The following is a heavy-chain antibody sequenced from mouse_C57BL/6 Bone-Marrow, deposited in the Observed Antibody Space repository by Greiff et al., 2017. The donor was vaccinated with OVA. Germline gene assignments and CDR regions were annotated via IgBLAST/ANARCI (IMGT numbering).Heavy chain of an antibody. CDR3: ARGRFSTRY. Sequence: QVQLQQPGAELVKPGASVKLSCKASGYTFTSYWMQWVKQRPGQGLEWIGEIDPSDSYTNYNQKFKGKATLTVDTSSSTAYMQLSSLTSEDSAVYYCARGRFSTRYWGQGTLVTVSA. J-gene: IGHJ3*01. V-gene: IGHV1-50*01. D-gene: IGHD1-1*01. CDR2: IDPSDSYT. CDR1: GYTFTSYW.